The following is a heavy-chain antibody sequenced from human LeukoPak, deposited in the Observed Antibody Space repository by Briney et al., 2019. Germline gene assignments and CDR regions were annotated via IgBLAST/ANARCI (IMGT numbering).Heavy chain of an antibody. D-gene: IGHD2-8*01. CDR3: ARDARVCTNGVCYGMDV. J-gene: IGHJ6*02. CDR2: IYYSGST. Sequence: PSETLSLTCTVSGGSVSSGSYYWSWIRQPPGKGLEWIGYIYYSGSTNYNPSLKSRVTISVDTSKNQLSLKLSSVTAADTAVYYCARDARVCTNGVCYGMDVWGQGTTVTVSS. CDR1: GGSVSSGSYY. V-gene: IGHV4-61*01.